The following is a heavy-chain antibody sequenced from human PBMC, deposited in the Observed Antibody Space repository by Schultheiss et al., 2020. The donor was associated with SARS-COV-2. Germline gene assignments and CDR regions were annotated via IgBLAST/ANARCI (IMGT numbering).Heavy chain of an antibody. Sequence: ASVKVSCKASGYTFTGYYMHWVRQAPGQRLEWMAYISIFDADRKYATKFQDRVILTRDTPTSTAYMEMRSLISDDTAVYYCVRDRGYSRTVHDYYEGMDVWGQGTTVTVSS. CDR3: VRDRGYSRTVHDYYEGMDV. V-gene: IGHV1/OR15-2*02. CDR1: GYTFTGYY. D-gene: IGHD6-13*01. J-gene: IGHJ6*02. CDR2: ISIFDADR.